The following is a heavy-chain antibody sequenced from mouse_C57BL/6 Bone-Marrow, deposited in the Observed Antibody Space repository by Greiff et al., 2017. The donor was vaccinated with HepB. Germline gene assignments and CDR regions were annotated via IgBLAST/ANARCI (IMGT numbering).Heavy chain of an antibody. D-gene: IGHD2-5*01. Sequence: QVQLKQPGAELVMPGASVKLSCKASGYTFTSYWMHWVKQRPGQGLEWIGEIDPSDSYTNYNQKFKGKSTLTVDKSSSTAYMQLSSLTSEDSAVYYCARCDYYSIPFAYWGQGTLVTVSA. J-gene: IGHJ3*01. CDR2: IDPSDSYT. CDR1: GYTFTSYW. V-gene: IGHV1-69*01. CDR3: ARCDYYSIPFAY.